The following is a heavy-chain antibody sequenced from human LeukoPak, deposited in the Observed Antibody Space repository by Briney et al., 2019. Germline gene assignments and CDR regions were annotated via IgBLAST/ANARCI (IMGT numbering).Heavy chain of an antibody. J-gene: IGHJ6*03. D-gene: IGHD4-17*01. CDR2: ISSSSSYI. Sequence: SGGSLRLSCAASGFTFSSYSMNWVRQAPGKGLEWVSSISSSSSYIYYADSVKGRFTISRDNSKNAVYLQMNSLRAEDTAVYYCARVRSWDYGDSQYYYYMDVWGKGTTVTVSS. CDR1: GFTFSSYS. CDR3: ARVRSWDYGDSQYYYYMDV. V-gene: IGHV3-21*01.